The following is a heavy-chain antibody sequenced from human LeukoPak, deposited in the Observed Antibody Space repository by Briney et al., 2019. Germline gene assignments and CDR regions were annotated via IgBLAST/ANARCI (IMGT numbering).Heavy chain of an antibody. D-gene: IGHD3-16*02. J-gene: IGHJ5*01. Sequence: GGSLRLSCAAYGFTFSNYAMNWVRQAPGKGPEWVSAISSSGHRTFYAASVEGRFTVSRDNSKSMLYLQMSGLRAEDTAVYSCAKVLSQSYPNSWTNWFDSWGQGALVTVSS. V-gene: IGHV3-23*01. CDR2: ISSSGHRT. CDR1: GFTFSNYA. CDR3: AKVLSQSYPNSWTNWFDS.